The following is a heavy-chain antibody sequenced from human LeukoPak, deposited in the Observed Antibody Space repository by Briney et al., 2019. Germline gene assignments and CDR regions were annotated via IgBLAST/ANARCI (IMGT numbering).Heavy chain of an antibody. J-gene: IGHJ6*03. CDR2: IIPIFGTA. CDR1: GGTFSSYA. Sequence: SVKVSCKASGGTFSSYAISWVRQAPGQGLEWMGGIIPIFGTANYAQKFQGRVTITADESTSTAYMELSSLRSEDTAVYYCASTLETYGLWGYYMDVWGKGTTVTVSS. V-gene: IGHV1-69*01. D-gene: IGHD2-8*01. CDR3: ASTLETYGLWGYYMDV.